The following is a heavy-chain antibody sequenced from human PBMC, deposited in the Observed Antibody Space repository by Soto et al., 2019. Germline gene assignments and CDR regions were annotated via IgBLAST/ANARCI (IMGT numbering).Heavy chain of an antibody. CDR3: ARGALGYCSSTSCYAGMRGFFDY. V-gene: IGHV1-2*02. D-gene: IGHD2-2*01. J-gene: IGHJ4*02. CDR1: GYTFTGYY. CDR2: INPNSGGT. Sequence: ASVKVSCKASGYTFTGYYMHWVRQAPGQGLEWMGWINPNSGGTNYAQKFQGRVTMTRDTSISTAYMELSRLRSDDTAVYYCARGALGYCSSTSCYAGMRGFFDYWGQGTLVTVSS.